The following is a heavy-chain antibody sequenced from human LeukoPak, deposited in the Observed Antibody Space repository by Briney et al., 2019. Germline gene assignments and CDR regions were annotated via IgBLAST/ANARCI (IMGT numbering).Heavy chain of an antibody. CDR3: ARHQKGERGAFDT. D-gene: IGHD1-1*01. CDR2: IYYSGST. Sequence: SETLSLTCTVSGGSISSYYWSWIRQPPGKGLEWIGYIYYSGSTNYNPSLKSRVTISVDTSKNQFSLKLSSVTAADTAVYYCARHQKGERGAFDTWGQGTMVTVSS. J-gene: IGHJ3*02. CDR1: GGSISSYY. V-gene: IGHV4-59*08.